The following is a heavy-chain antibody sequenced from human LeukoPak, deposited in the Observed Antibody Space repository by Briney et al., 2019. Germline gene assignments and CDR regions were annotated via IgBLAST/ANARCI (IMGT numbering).Heavy chain of an antibody. D-gene: IGHD2-15*01. CDR3: ARDRGYCSGGSCYPDY. CDR1: GGTFISYT. CDR2: IIPILGIA. J-gene: IGHJ4*02. V-gene: IGHV1-69*04. Sequence: ASVKVSCKASGGTFISYTISWVRQAPGQGLEWMGRIIPILGIANYAQKFQGRVTITVDKSTSTAYMELSSLRSEDTAVYYCARDRGYCSGGSCYPDYWGQGTLVTVSS.